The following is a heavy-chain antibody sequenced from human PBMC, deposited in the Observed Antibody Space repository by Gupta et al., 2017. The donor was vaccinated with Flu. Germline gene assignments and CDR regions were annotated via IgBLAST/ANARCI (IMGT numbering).Heavy chain of an antibody. Sequence: SLIRQPPGKGREWSGYIYYSGATDYNPSLKSRLTMSVDTSKSQFSLKLTSVTAADTAVYYCAGGGHYGLFDYWGQGTLVTVSS. D-gene: IGHD4-17*01. J-gene: IGHJ4*02. V-gene: IGHV4-59*01. CDR2: IYYSGAT. CDR3: AGGGHYGLFDY.